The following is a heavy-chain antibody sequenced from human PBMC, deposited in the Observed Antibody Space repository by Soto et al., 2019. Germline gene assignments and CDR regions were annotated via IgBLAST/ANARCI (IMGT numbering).Heavy chain of an antibody. V-gene: IGHV4-31*03. D-gene: IGHD6-6*01. CDR1: GGSISSGGYY. CDR2: IYYSGST. Sequence: SETLSLTCTVSGGSISSGGYYWSWIRQHPGKGLEWIGYIYYSGSTYYNPSLKSRVTISVDTSKNQFSLKLSSVTAADTAVYYCARRAIAAALGMYYYYYYMDVWGKGTTVTVS. CDR3: ARRAIAAALGMYYYYYYMDV. J-gene: IGHJ6*03.